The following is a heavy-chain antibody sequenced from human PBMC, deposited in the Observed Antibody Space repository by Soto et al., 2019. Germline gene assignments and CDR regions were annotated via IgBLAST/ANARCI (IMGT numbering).Heavy chain of an antibody. V-gene: IGHV3-30-3*01. CDR3: ARESPHIGYCSGGSCYSFYYYGMDV. CDR1: GFTFSNSA. Sequence: GGSLRLSCAASGFTFSNSAMSWVRQAPGKGLEWVAVISYDGSNKYYADSVKGRFTISRDNSKNTLYLQMNSLRAEDTAVYYCARESPHIGYCSGGSCYSFYYYGMDVWGQGTTVTVSS. CDR2: ISYDGSNK. J-gene: IGHJ6*02. D-gene: IGHD2-15*01.